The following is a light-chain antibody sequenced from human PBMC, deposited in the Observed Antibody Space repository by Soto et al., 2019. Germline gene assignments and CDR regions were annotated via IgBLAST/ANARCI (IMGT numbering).Light chain of an antibody. CDR2: RTS. CDR1: QDVAGD. Sequence: RVTTQSPATLSVSPGERVTLSCRASQDVAGDLAWYQQKPGQAPRPLIYRTSTRATNIPARFSGSGSGTEFTLTISSLQSEDFAVYYCQEYNGRSSFGHGTKVEI. J-gene: IGKJ1*01. V-gene: IGKV3-15*01. CDR3: QEYNGRSS.